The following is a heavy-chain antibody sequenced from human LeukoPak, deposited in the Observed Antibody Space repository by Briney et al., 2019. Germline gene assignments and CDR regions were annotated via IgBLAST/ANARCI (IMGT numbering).Heavy chain of an antibody. CDR1: GGSISSGSYY. D-gene: IGHD2-8*01. CDR2: IYYSGST. V-gene: IGHV4-31*03. Sequence: SETLSLTCTVSGGSISSGSYYWSWIRQHPGKGLEWIGYIYYSGSTYYNPSLKSRVTISVDTSKNQFSLKLNSVTAADTAVYYCARLYDSFRAFDIWGQGTIITVSS. CDR3: ARLYDSFRAFDI. J-gene: IGHJ3*02.